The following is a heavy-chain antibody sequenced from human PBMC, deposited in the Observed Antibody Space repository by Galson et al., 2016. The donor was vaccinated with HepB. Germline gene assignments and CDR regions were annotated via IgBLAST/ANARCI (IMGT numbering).Heavy chain of an antibody. CDR2: INSDGSNA. CDR1: GFTFSDHY. V-gene: IGHV3-74*01. CDR3: ARENGDYLLIDY. J-gene: IGHJ4*02. Sequence: SLRLSCAGSGFTFSDHYMHWVRQAPGKGLVWVSRINSDGSNANYADSVKGRFTISRDNARNTLYLHVNSLRAEDAAVYYRARENGDYLLIDYWGQGTLVTVSS. D-gene: IGHD4-17*01.